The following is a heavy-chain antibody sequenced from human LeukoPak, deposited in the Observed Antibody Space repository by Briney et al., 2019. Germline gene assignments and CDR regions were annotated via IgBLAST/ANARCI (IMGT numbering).Heavy chain of an antibody. D-gene: IGHD2-15*01. Sequence: GGSLRLSCAASGFTFGSYSMNWVRQAPGKGLEWVSSISTSSDYIYYADSVKGRFTISRDNAENSLFLQVNSLRAEDTAVYYCARGCSGGSCCDYWGQGTLVTVSS. CDR2: ISTSSDYI. CDR1: GFTFGSYS. J-gene: IGHJ4*02. CDR3: ARGCSGGSCCDY. V-gene: IGHV3-21*01.